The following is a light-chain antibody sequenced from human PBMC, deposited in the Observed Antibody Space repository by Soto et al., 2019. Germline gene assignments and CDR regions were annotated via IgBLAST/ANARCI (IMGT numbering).Light chain of an antibody. V-gene: IGKV3-15*01. J-gene: IGKJ4*01. CDR2: GAT. CDR3: QQYNKWPLT. CDR1: QSVGGD. Sequence: EGVMTQSPATLSLSPGEGATLSCRASQSVGGDVAWYQQKPGQAPRLLIFGATTRPTGIPARFSGSGSVTEFTLTISSLQSDDSGVYYCQQYNKWPLTFGGGTKVDIK.